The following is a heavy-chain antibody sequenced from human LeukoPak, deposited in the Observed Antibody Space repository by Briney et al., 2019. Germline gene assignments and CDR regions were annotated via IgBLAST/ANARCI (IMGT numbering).Heavy chain of an antibody. V-gene: IGHV3-7*01. Sequence: GGSLRLSCAASGFTLRDYWMSWVRQAPGKGLEWLANIKQDGSEKYYVDSVKGRFTISRDNAENSLYLRMNSLRAEDTAVYYCARSYCSGGTCYRGDYWGQGTLVTVSS. D-gene: IGHD2-15*01. CDR2: IKQDGSEK. J-gene: IGHJ4*02. CDR3: ARSYCSGGTCYRGDY. CDR1: GFTLRDYW.